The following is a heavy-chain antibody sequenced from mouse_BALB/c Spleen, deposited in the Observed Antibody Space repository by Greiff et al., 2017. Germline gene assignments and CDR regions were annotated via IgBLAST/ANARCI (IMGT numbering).Heavy chain of an antibody. CDR3: ARGYFDY. J-gene: IGHJ2*01. CDR2: IRNKANGYTT. V-gene: IGHV7-3*02. Sequence: EVKLVESGGGLVQPGGSLRLSCATSGFTFTDYYMSWVRQPPGKALEWLGFIRNKANGYTTEYSASVKGRFTISRDNSQSILYLQMNTLRAEDSATYYCARGYFDYWGKGTTLTVSS. CDR1: GFTFTDYY.